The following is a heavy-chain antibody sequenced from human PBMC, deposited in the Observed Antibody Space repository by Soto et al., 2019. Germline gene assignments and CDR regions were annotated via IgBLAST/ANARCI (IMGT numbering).Heavy chain of an antibody. J-gene: IGHJ4*02. Sequence: QVQLVQSGAEVKKPGSSVKVSCKASGGTFSSYAIIWVRQAPGQGLEWMGGIIPIFGTANYAQKFQGRVTITADESTSTAYMELSSLGSEDTAVYYCASGRGDSGSFLTQLDYWGQGTLVTVSS. D-gene: IGHD1-26*01. CDR2: IIPIFGTA. V-gene: IGHV1-69*01. CDR3: ASGRGDSGSFLTQLDY. CDR1: GGTFSSYA.